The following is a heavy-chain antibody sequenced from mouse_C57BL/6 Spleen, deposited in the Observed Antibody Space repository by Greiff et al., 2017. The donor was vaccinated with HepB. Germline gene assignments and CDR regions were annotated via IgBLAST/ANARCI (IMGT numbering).Heavy chain of an antibody. J-gene: IGHJ3*01. D-gene: IGHD2-4*01. Sequence: QVQLQQSGAELVRPGASVTLSCKASGYTFTDYEMHWVKQTPVHGLEWIGAIDPETGGTAYNQKFKGKAILTADKSSSTAYMELRSLTSEDSAVYYCTRSEDYDRAWFAYWGQGTLVTVSA. CDR2: IDPETGGT. V-gene: IGHV1-15*01. CDR3: TRSEDYDRAWFAY. CDR1: GYTFTDYE.